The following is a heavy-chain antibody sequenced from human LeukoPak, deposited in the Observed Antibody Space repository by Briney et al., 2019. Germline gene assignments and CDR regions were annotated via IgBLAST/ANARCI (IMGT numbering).Heavy chain of an antibody. D-gene: IGHD4-23*01. CDR1: GFTFSSYS. V-gene: IGHV3-21*01. J-gene: IGHJ4*02. Sequence: PGGSLRLSCAASGFTFSSYSMNWVRQAPGKGLEWVSSISSSSSYIYYADSVKGRFTISRDNAKNTLYLQMNSLRAEDTAVYYCAKGGTTVVDYWGQGTLVTVSS. CDR2: ISSSSSYI. CDR3: AKGGTTVVDY.